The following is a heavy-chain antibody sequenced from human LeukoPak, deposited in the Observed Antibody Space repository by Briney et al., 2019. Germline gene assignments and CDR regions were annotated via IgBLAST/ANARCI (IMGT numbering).Heavy chain of an antibody. CDR3: ARETGGYFDF. D-gene: IGHD1-1*01. CDR2: ISSSGITE. V-gene: IGHV3-11*01. CDR1: GFTFSDYY. J-gene: IGHJ4*02. Sequence: GGSLRVSCAASGFTFSDYYMSWVRQAPGKRLEWVSYISSSGITEYHADSVQGRFTISRDNAKKSLYLQMNSLRGEDTAVYYCARETGGYFDFWGPGTLVTVSS.